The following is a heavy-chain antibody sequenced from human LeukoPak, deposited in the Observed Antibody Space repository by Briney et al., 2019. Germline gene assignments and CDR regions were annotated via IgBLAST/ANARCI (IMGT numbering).Heavy chain of an antibody. J-gene: IGHJ4*02. Sequence: GGSLRLSCAASGFTFSSYGMHWVRQAPGKGPEWVAVIWYDGSNKYYADSVKGRFTISRDNSKNTLYLQMNSLRAEDTAVYYCAREGIAVAEAYSDYWGQGTLVTVSS. CDR1: GFTFSSYG. CDR3: AREGIAVAEAYSDY. D-gene: IGHD6-19*01. V-gene: IGHV3-33*01. CDR2: IWYDGSNK.